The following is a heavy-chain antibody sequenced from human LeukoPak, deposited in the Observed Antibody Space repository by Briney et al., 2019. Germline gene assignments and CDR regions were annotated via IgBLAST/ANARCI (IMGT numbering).Heavy chain of an antibody. Sequence: GGSLRLSCAASEITLSNYWIHWVRQAPGKGLVWVSSISSSSSYIYYADSVKGRFTISRDNAKNSLYLQMNSLRAEDTAVYYCARAFSWYQSDAFDIWGQGTMVTVSS. CDR1: EITLSNYW. V-gene: IGHV3-21*01. J-gene: IGHJ3*02. CDR3: ARAFSWYQSDAFDI. CDR2: ISSSSSYI. D-gene: IGHD6-13*01.